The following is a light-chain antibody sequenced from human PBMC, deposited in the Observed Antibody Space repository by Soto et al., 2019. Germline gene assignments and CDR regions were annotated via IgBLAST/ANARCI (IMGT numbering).Light chain of an antibody. CDR2: YDS. V-gene: IGLV3-21*04. J-gene: IGLJ3*02. Sequence: SYELTQPPSVSVAPGQTARITCGENNIGSKSVHWYQQKPGQAPVLVIFYDSDRPSGIPERFSGSNSGNTATLTISRVEAGDEADYYCQVWDSSSDHPGVFGGGTKVTVL. CDR1: NIGSKS. CDR3: QVWDSSSDHPGV.